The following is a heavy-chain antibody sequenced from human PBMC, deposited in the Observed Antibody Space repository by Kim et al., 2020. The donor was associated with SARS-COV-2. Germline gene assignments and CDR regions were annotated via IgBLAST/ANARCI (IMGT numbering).Heavy chain of an antibody. CDR2: IVAAGDGT. Sequence: GGSLRLSCATSGFAFSSYAMSWVRQAPGKGLEWVSCIVAAGDGTLYADSVNGRLTISRDNSKNTLYLQMTGLRAEDTAVYFCPKGRCQYRNCDGAVWGQG. CDR3: PKGRCQYRNCDGAV. J-gene: IGHJ1*01. CDR1: GFAFSSYA. V-gene: IGHV3-23*01. D-gene: IGHD1-7*01.